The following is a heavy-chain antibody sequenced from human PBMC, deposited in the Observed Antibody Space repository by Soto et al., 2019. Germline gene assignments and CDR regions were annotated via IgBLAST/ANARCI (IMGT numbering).Heavy chain of an antibody. J-gene: IGHJ5*02. CDR1: GGTLTTYF. Sequence: SETLSLTCNVSGGTLTTYFWSLIRQPPGKGLEWIGSIYYSGSTYYNPSLKSRVTISVDTSKNQFSLKLSSVTAADTAVYYCATQEVGGSYVYTFDPWGQGTLVTVSS. D-gene: IGHD1-26*01. CDR2: IYYSGST. CDR3: ATQEVGGSYVYTFDP. V-gene: IGHV4-59*05.